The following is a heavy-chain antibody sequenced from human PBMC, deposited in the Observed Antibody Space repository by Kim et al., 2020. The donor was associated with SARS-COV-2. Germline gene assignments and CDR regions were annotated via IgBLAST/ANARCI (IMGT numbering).Heavy chain of an antibody. CDR2: S. D-gene: IGHD3-10*02. J-gene: IGHJ4*02. CDR3: TADRSGACCSEY. Sequence: SDYGAFVEGRFTISRDDSKNRLYLQMNSLKTEDAAVYYCTADRSGACCSEYWGQGILVTVSS. V-gene: IGHV3-15*01.